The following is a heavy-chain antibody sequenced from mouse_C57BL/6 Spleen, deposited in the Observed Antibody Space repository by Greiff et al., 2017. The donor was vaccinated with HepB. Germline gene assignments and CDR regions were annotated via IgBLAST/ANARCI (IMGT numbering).Heavy chain of an antibody. CDR1: GYTFTSYW. Sequence: VQLQQSGAELVKPGASVKLSCKASGYTFTSYWMQWVKQRPGQGLEWIGEIDPSDSYTNYNQKFKGKATLTVDTSSSTAYMQLSSLTSEDSAVYYGARTGGRGGDYWGQGTSVTVSS. CDR3: ARTGGRGGDY. CDR2: IDPSDSYT. J-gene: IGHJ4*01. V-gene: IGHV1-50*01. D-gene: IGHD3-3*01.